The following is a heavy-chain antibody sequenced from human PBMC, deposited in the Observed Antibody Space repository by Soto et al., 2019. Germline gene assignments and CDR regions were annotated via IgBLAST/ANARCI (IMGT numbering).Heavy chain of an antibody. CDR3: ARYRREAVAGYTPDN. CDR2: VYNSGST. Sequence: SETLSLTCTVSGGSLSRNYWTWIRQPPGKGLEWIGYVYNSGSTNYNPSLKSRVTFSEDTSKSQFSLKVNSMTAADTAVYYCARYRREAVAGYTPDNWDQEILVTISS. D-gene: IGHD6-13*01. CDR1: GGSLSRNY. J-gene: IGHJ4*02. V-gene: IGHV4-59*01.